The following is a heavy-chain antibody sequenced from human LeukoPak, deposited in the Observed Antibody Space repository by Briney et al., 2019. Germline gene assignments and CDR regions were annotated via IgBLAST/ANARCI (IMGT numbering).Heavy chain of an antibody. D-gene: IGHD2-15*01. V-gene: IGHV4-34*01. CDR3: ARDRAPGYCSGGSCYKPDYYYYYGMDV. J-gene: IGHJ6*02. Sequence: SETLSLTCAVYGGSFSGYYWSWIRQPPGKGLEWIGEINHSGSTNYNPSLKSRVTISVDKSKNQFSLKLSSVTAADTAVYYCARDRAPGYCSGGSCYKPDYYYYYGMDVWGQGTTVTVSS. CDR1: GGSFSGYY. CDR2: INHSGST.